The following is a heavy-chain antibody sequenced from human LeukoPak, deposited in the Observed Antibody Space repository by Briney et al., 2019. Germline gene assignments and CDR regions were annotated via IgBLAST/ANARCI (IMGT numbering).Heavy chain of an antibody. D-gene: IGHD3-3*01. V-gene: IGHV1-46*01. CDR1: GYTFTSYY. J-gene: IGHJ6*03. CDR3: AGRRTMRDYYYYMDV. CDR2: INPSGGST. Sequence: ASVKVSCKASGYTFTSYYMHWVRQAPGQGLEWMGIINPSGGSTSYAQKFQGRVTMTRDTSASTVYMELSSLRSEDTAVYYCAGRRTMRDYYYYMDVWGKGTTVTVSS.